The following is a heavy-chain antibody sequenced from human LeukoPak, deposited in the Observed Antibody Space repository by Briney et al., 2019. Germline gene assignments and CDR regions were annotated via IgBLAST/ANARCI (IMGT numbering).Heavy chain of an antibody. J-gene: IGHJ6*03. D-gene: IGHD1/OR15-1a*01. CDR2: ISGSGGST. V-gene: IGHV3-23*01. Sequence: PGGSLRLSCAASGFTFSSYAMSWVRQAPGKGLEWVSAISGSGGSTYYADSVKGRFTISRDNAKNSLYLQMNSLRADDTAVYYCARCAGTPRYSYYYYYMDVWGKGTTVTVSS. CDR1: GFTFSSYA. CDR3: ARCAGTPRYSYYYYYMDV.